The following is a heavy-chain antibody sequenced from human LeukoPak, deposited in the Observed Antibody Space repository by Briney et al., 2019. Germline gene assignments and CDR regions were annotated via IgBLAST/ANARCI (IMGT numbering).Heavy chain of an antibody. Sequence: PGGSLRLSCAASGFTFSSYSMNWVRQAPGKGLEWVSSISSSSSYIYYADSVKGRFTISRDNAKNSLYLHMNSLRAENTAVYYFAREEPDTVDYWGQGTLVTVSS. D-gene: IGHD1-14*01. J-gene: IGHJ4*02. CDR2: ISSSSSYI. CDR3: AREEPDTVDY. V-gene: IGHV3-21*01. CDR1: GFTFSSYS.